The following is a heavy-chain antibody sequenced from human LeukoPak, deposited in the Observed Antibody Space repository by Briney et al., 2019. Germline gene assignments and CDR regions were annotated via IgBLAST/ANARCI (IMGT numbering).Heavy chain of an antibody. CDR1: GFTFSSYG. D-gene: IGHD2-15*01. CDR3: ARDRPYCSGGSCYSGSDY. Sequence: GGSLRLSCAASGFTFSSYGMHWVRQAPGKGLEWVAVISYDGSNKYYADSVKGRFTISRDNSKNTLYLQMNSLRAEDTAVYYCARDRPYCSGGSCYSGSDYWGQGTLVTVSS. V-gene: IGHV3-30*03. J-gene: IGHJ4*02. CDR2: ISYDGSNK.